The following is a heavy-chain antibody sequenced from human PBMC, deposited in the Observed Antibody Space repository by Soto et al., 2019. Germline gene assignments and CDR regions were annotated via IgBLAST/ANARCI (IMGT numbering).Heavy chain of an antibody. J-gene: IGHJ4*02. CDR3: AKSLYYYDSSPLDH. D-gene: IGHD3-22*01. CDR1: GFDFEDYA. Sequence: GGSLRLSCAAAGFDFEDYAMHWVRQVPGKGLEWVSLTNSDGTDSYYVDSVKGRFTISRDNAKRTLYLQMDRLRPEDTALYFCAKSLYYYDSSPLDHWGQGTLVTVAS. V-gene: IGHV3-43D*04. CDR2: TNSDGTDS.